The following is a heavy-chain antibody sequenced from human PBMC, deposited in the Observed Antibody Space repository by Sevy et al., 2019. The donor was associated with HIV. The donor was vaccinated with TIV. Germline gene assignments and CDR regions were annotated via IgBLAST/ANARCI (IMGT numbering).Heavy chain of an antibody. CDR2: ISGSGGST. V-gene: IGHV3-23*01. J-gene: IGHJ6*02. CDR3: ARRPDFGVVIPTGVMDV. CDR1: GFTFSSYA. D-gene: IGHD3-3*01. Sequence: GGSLRLSCAASGFTFSSYAMSWVRQAPGKGLQWVSVISGSGGSTYYADSVKGRLTIFRDNSKNTMYLQMNSLRAEDTAVYYCARRPDFGVVIPTGVMDVWGQGTTVTVSS.